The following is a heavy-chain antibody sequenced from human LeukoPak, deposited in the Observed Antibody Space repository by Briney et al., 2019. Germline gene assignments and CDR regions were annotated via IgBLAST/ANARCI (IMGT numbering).Heavy chain of an antibody. Sequence: SSETLSLTRTLSCYSISSGYYWGWIRQPPGKGLEWIWRILHSGSIYYNPSLKSRVTISVDTSKIQCSLKLSSVTAADTAVYYCAREGFDSGARMAFHIWGQGTMVTVSS. D-gene: IGHD3-22*01. CDR1: CYSISSGYY. CDR3: AREGFDSGARMAFHI. J-gene: IGHJ3*02. V-gene: IGHV4-38-2*02. CDR2: ILHSGSI.